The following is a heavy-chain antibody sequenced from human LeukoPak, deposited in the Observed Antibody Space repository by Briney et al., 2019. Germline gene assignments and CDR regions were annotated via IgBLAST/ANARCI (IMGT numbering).Heavy chain of an antibody. D-gene: IGHD2-21*02. V-gene: IGHV1-46*01. J-gene: IGHJ3*02. CDR3: ARDAGVCCGGDGPGAFDI. CDR1: GYTFTSYG. Sequence: ASVKVSCKASGYTFTSYGISWVRQAPGQGLEWMGIINPSGGSTSYAQKFQGRVTMTRDTSTSTVYMELSSLRSEDTAVYYCARDAGVCCGGDGPGAFDIWGQGTMVTVSS. CDR2: INPSGGST.